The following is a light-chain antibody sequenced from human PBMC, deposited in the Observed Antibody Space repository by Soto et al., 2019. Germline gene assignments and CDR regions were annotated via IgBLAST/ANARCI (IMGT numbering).Light chain of an antibody. V-gene: IGKV1-17*01. CDR2: AAS. J-gene: IGKJ2*01. Sequence: DLQMTQSPSSLSASVGDRVTITCRASQGISNLLGWFQHKPGKAPKRLIYAASSLQGGVPSRFSGSGSGTEFTLTITGLQPEDFADYYCLQHNTYPYTFGQGTKLDIK. CDR3: LQHNTYPYT. CDR1: QGISNL.